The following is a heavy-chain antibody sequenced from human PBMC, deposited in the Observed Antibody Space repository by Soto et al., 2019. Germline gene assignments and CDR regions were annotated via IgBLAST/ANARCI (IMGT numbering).Heavy chain of an antibody. CDR1: GFTFSNAW. CDR2: IKSKTDGGTT. J-gene: IGHJ6*02. V-gene: IGHV3-15*07. CDR3: TTPLVLRFLEWLAYGMDV. D-gene: IGHD3-3*01. Sequence: PGGSLRLSCAASGFTFSNAWVNWVRQAPGKGLEWVGRIKSKTDGGTTDYAAPVKGRFTISRDDSKNTLYLQMNSLKTEDTAVYYCTTPLVLRFLEWLAYGMDVWGQGTTVTVSS.